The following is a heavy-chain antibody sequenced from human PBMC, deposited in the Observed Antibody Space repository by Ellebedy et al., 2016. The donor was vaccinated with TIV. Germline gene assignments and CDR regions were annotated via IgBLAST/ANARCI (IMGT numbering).Heavy chain of an antibody. CDR2: IYYEGST. CDR3: AIDTTTPGAFDY. D-gene: IGHD1-1*01. V-gene: IGHV4-30-4*01. J-gene: IGHJ4*02. Sequence: SETLSLXXTVSGGSISSGDYYWSWIRQPPGKGLEWIGYIYYEGSTSYSPSLKSRVTISVDTSKNQFSLKLSSVTAADTAIYYCAIDTTTPGAFDYWGQGTLVTVSS. CDR1: GGSISSGDYY.